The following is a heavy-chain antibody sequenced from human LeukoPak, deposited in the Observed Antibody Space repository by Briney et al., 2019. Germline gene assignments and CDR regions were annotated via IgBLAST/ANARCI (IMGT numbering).Heavy chain of an antibody. D-gene: IGHD6-13*01. CDR1: GGTFSSYT. CDR3: ARDRVNSSSWFRLPDY. V-gene: IGHV1-69*04. Sequence: ASVKVSCKASGGTFSSYTISWVRQAPGQGLEWMGRIIPILGIANCAQKFQGRVTITADKSTSTAYMELSSLRSEDTAVYYCARDRVNSSSWFRLPDYWGQGTLVTVSS. CDR2: IIPILGIA. J-gene: IGHJ4*02.